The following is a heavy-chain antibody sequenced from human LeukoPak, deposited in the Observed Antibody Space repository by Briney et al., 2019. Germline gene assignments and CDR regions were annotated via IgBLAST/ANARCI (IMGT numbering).Heavy chain of an antibody. V-gene: IGHV3-23*01. CDR2: ITGNWVHT. CDR1: VLIFATCA. J-gene: IGHJ4*02. D-gene: IGHD2-8*01. Sequence: GGSLSLFCGLCVLIFATCATRGARGIPGKAGEWVSTITGNWVHTHYADSVEARFTISRDNSKNTLYVQVNSLSAEETAVYYCAKVLLVDVSKGEYSFSCWGKGAVVAVSS. CDR3: AKVLLVDVSKGEYSFSC.